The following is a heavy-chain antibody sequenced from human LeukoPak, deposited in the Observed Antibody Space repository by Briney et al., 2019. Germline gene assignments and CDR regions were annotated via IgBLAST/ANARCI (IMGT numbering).Heavy chain of an antibody. Sequence: SETLPLTCTVSGASVSSSSYYWEWIRQPPGKGLEWVGSIFYSGSTSYNPSLKSRVTMSVDTSKNQFSLRLNSVTATDTAVYYCATRRSGSHPYYWGQGTLVTVSS. CDR2: IFYSGST. J-gene: IGHJ4*02. D-gene: IGHD1-26*01. CDR1: GASVSSSSYY. V-gene: IGHV4-39*01. CDR3: ATRRSGSHPYY.